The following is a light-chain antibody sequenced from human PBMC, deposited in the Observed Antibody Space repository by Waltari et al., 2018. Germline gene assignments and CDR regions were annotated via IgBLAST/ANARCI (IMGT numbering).Light chain of an antibody. CDR2: KAS. J-gene: IGKJ1*01. V-gene: IGKV1-5*03. Sequence: DIPMTQFPSTLSASVGDRVTITCRASQSVSSWLAWYQQKPGKAPKLLIYKASTLEGGVPSRFSGIGSGTEFTLTISSLQPDDFETYYCQQYNTYSTFGQGTKVDIK. CDR1: QSVSSW. CDR3: QQYNTYST.